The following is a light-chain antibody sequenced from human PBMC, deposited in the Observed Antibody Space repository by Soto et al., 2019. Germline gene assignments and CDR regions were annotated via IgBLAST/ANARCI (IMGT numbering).Light chain of an antibody. V-gene: IGKV3-11*01. CDR2: DTS. CDR3: XXXXNWPIT. Sequence: EIVLTQSPATLSLSLGERATLSCRASQSVYSYLAWYQQKPGQAPRLLIYDTSNRATAIPARFSGSGSGTDFTLTISSLEPXXXXXXXXXXXXNWPITFGQGTRLEIK. J-gene: IGKJ5*01. CDR1: QSVYSY.